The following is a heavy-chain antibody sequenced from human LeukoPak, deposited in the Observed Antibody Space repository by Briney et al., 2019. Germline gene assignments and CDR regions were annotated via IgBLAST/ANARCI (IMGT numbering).Heavy chain of an antibody. D-gene: IGHD6-13*01. CDR3: AAGVNFFDY. V-gene: IGHV3-30*02. Sequence: GETLRLSCAASGFTFSTYGMHWVRQSPGKGLEWVAFIRYDGSNKYYADSVKGRFTISRDNSKNTLYLQMNSLRAGDTAVYYAAAGVNFFDYWGQGALVTVSS. J-gene: IGHJ4*02. CDR2: IRYDGSNK. CDR1: GFTFSTYG.